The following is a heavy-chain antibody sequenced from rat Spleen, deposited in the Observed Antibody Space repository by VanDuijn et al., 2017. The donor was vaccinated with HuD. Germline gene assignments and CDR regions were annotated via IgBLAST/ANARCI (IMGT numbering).Heavy chain of an antibody. D-gene: IGHD1-12*02. CDR3: ARNDGTYYYRFAY. V-gene: IGHV3-3*01. CDR1: GDSITSIY. Sequence: EVYLQESGPGLVKPSQSLSLTCSVTGDSITSIYWNWIRKFPGNKLEWMGYINSAGSTNYNPSLKSRISITRDTSKNQFFLQVNSVTTEDTATYYCARNDGTYYYRFAYWGQGTLVTVSS. CDR2: INSAGST. J-gene: IGHJ3*01.